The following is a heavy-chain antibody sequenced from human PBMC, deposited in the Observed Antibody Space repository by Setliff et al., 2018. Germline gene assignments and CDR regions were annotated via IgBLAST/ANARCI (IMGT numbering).Heavy chain of an antibody. CDR2: ISLDGTSS. Sequence: HPGGSLRLSCAASGFTFSRYWMYWVRQVPGKGLVWVSRISLDGTSSNYADSVRGRFTISRDNSKTTLFLQMNSLRTEDTGIYYCAKEVRGLHLSGLDHWGQGNLVTVSS. J-gene: IGHJ4*02. V-gene: IGHV3-74*01. D-gene: IGHD5-12*01. CDR1: GFTFSRYW. CDR3: AKEVRGLHLSGLDH.